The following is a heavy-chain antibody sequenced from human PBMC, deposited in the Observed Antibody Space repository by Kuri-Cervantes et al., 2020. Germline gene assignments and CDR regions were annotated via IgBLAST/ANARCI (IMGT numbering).Heavy chain of an antibody. V-gene: IGHV1-2*02. Sequence: ASVKVSCKASGYTFTGYYMHWVRQAPGQGLEWMGWINPNSGGTNYAQKFQGRVTMTRDTSISTAYMELSRLRSDDTAVYYCATPYSGYDERGGYHYGMDVWGQGTTVTVSS. CDR2: INPNSGGT. J-gene: IGHJ6*02. CDR1: GYTFTGYY. CDR3: ATPYSGYDERGGYHYGMDV. D-gene: IGHD5-12*01.